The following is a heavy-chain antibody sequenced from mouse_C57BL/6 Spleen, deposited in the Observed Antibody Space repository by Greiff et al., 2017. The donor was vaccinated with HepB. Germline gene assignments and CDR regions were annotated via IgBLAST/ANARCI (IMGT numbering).Heavy chain of an antibody. CDR1: GFSFTSYG. CDR2: IWGVGST. J-gene: IGHJ3*01. V-gene: IGHV2-6*01. D-gene: IGHD5-1-1*01. CDR3: ASRRNKSIFAY. Sequence: VKLVESGPGLVAPSQSLSITCTVSGFSFTSYGVDWVRQSPGKGLEWLGVIWGVGSTNYNSALKSRLSISKDNSKSQVFLKMNSLQTDDTAMYYCASRRNKSIFAYWGQGTLVTVSA.